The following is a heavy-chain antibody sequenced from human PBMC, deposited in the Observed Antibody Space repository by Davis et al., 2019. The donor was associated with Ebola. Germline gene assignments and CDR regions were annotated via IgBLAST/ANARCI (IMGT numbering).Heavy chain of an antibody. CDR2: INHSGST. CDR3: ARDIYYYDMDV. J-gene: IGHJ6*02. V-gene: IGHV4-34*09. Sequence: LRLSCTVSGGSISSYYWSWIRQPPGKGLEWIGEINHSGSTYYNPSLKSRVTISVDTSKNQFSLKLSSVTAADTAMYYCARDIYYYDMDVWGQGTTVTVSS. CDR1: GGSISSYY.